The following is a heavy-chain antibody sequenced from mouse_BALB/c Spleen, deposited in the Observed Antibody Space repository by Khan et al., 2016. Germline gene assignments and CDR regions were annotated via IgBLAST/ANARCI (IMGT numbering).Heavy chain of an antibody. Sequence: EVQLVESGGGLVQPKGSLKLSCAASGFTFNTYAMNWVRQAPGKGLEWVARIRSKSNNYATYYADSVKDRFTISRDDSQSMLYLQMNNLKTEDTAMYYCGRPNTHGGFDYWGQGTTLTVSS. CDR1: GFTFNTYA. V-gene: IGHV10-1*02. CDR3: GRPNTHGGFDY. CDR2: IRSKSNNYAT. J-gene: IGHJ2*01.